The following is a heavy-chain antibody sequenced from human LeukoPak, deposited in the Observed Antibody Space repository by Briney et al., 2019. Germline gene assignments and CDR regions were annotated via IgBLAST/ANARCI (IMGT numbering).Heavy chain of an antibody. CDR2: ITSGSNYI. CDR3: AREGIVVLPYYFDY. CDR1: GFTFSSYW. Sequence: PGGSLRLSCAASGFTFSSYWMSWVRQAPGKGLEWVSSITSGSNYIYYADSVKGRFTISRDNAKNSLSLQMNSLRADDTAVYYCAREGIVVLPYYFDYWGQGSLVTVSS. D-gene: IGHD3-10*01. J-gene: IGHJ4*02. V-gene: IGHV3-21*01.